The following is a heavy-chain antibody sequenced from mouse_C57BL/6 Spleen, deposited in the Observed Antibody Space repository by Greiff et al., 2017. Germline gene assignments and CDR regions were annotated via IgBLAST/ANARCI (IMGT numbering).Heavy chain of an antibody. V-gene: IGHV5-6*01. CDR1: GFTFSSYG. J-gene: IGHJ1*03. Sequence: EVKLVESGGDLVKPGGSLKLSCAASGFTFSSYGMSWVRQTPDKRLEWVATISSGGSYTYYPDSVKGRFTISRDNAKNTLYLQMSSLKSEDTAMYYCARGTGTNWYFDVWGTGTTVTVSS. D-gene: IGHD4-1*01. CDR3: ARGTGTNWYFDV. CDR2: ISSGGSYT.